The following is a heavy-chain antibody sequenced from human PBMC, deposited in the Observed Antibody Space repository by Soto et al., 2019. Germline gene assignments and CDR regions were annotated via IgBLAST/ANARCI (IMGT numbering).Heavy chain of an antibody. CDR1: GDSISSGGYY. D-gene: IGHD3-10*01. V-gene: IGHV4-31*03. J-gene: IGHJ5*02. CDR3: ARAWFGELYWFDP. Sequence: QVQLQESGPGLVKPSQTLSLTCSVSGDSISSGGYYWSWFRRHPGKGLEWIGNIYYSGSTYYNPSLKSRVTISVDTSKNQFSLKLSSVTAADTAVYYCARAWFGELYWFDPWGQGTLVTVSS. CDR2: IYYSGST.